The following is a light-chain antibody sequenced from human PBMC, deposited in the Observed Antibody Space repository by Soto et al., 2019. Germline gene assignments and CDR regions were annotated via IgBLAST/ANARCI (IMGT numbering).Light chain of an antibody. J-gene: IGKJ4*01. CDR2: DAS. V-gene: IGKV3D-7*01. CDR3: LQDYNYPLT. CDR1: QGVSSSY. Sequence: EIVLTQSPATLSLSPGERSTLSCRASQGVSSSYLAWYQQKPGQAPRLLIYDASNRATGIPARFSGSGSGTDFTLTISSLQPEDFATYYCLQDYNYPLTFGGGTKVDIK.